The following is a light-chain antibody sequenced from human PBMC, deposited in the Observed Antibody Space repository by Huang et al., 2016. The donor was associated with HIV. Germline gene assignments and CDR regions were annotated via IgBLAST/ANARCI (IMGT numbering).Light chain of an antibody. J-gene: IGKJ4*01. V-gene: IGKV3-11*01. CDR2: DAF. CDR3: QQRSNWPLT. CDR1: QNIDRH. Sequence: EIVLTQSPASLSLSSGEGATLSCRASQNIDRHLAWYPRRPGQPPRLLIYDAFRRATGVPARFTGSGSGTDFTLTISSLEAEDFAVYYCQQRSNWPLTFGGGTKVEMK.